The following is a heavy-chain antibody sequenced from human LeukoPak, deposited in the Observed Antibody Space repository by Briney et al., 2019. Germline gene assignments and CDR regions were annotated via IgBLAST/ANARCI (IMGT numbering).Heavy chain of an antibody. CDR2: IYSGGST. V-gene: IGHV3-53*01. CDR3: ARDPYESSGYFFGAFDI. Sequence: PGGSLRLSCAASGFTVSDNYMSWVRQAPGKGLEWVSVIYSGGSTYYADSVKGRFTISRDNSKNTLYLQMNSLRAEDTAVYYCARDPYESSGYFFGAFDIWGQGTMVTVSS. CDR1: GFTVSDNY. J-gene: IGHJ3*02. D-gene: IGHD3-22*01.